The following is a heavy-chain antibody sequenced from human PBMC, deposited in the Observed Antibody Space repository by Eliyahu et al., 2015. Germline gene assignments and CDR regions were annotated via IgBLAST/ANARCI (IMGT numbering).Heavy chain of an antibody. Sequence: VQLVESGGDLVQVGGSLRLSCVDSGSTFSDYWMSWVRQAPGKGLXWVSSISYTSNYIXYADSVKXRFTTSRDNSKNSLYLEMNRLRAEDSAIYYCATAGMGYANNWFDPWGQGTLVTVSS. V-gene: IGHV3-21*04. D-gene: IGHD5-18*01. CDR3: ATAGMGYANNWFDP. J-gene: IGHJ5*02. CDR2: ISYTSNYI. CDR1: GSTFSDYW.